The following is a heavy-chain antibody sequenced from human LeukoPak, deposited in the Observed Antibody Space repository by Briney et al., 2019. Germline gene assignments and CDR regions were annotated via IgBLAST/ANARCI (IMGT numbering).Heavy chain of an antibody. CDR3: GTVRGILSYFDL. D-gene: IGHD3-16*01. V-gene: IGHV1-2*02. Sequence: GASVKVSCKASGYTFTGYYIHWVRQAPGQGPEWMGWINLNTGGVNYAQKFDGRFSMTRDTSINTAFMELSGLRFDDTAVYYCGTVRGILSYFDLWGRGTLVTVSS. J-gene: IGHJ2*01. CDR1: GYTFTGYY. CDR2: INLNTGGV.